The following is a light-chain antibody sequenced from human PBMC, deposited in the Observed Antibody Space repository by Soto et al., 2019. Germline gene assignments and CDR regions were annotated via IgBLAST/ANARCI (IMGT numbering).Light chain of an antibody. CDR3: QQYHSDPIT. CDR2: WAS. J-gene: IGKJ5*01. V-gene: IGKV4-1*01. CDR1: RSVLSDSNNQNY. Sequence: DFVMTQSPDSLAVSLGERATINCKSSRSVLSDSNNQNYLAWFQQKPGQPPKLLLYWASTRESGVPDRFSGSGSGTDFTLTISSLQAEDVAVYYCQQYHSDPITFGQGTRLEMK.